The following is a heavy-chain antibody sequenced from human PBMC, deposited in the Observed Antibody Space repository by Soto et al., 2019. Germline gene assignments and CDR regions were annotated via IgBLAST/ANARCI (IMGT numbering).Heavy chain of an antibody. V-gene: IGHV3-11*01. J-gene: IGHJ4*02. D-gene: IGHD2-2*01. CDR1: GFTFSDYY. CDR2: ISSSGSTI. CDR3: ARDQNRGSTSCLDY. Sequence: QVQLVESGGGLVKPGGSLRLSCAASGFTFSDYYMSWILQAPGKGLVWVSYISSSGSTIYYADSVKGRFTISRDNAKNSLYLQMNSLSAEDTAVYYCARDQNRGSTSCLDYWGQGTLVTVSS.